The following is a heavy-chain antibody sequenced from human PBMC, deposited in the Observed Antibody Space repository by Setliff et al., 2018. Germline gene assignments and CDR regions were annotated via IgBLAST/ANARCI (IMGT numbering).Heavy chain of an antibody. J-gene: IGHJ4*02. CDR1: GGSISSYY. CDR3: ARSFSRREKFLLDY. CDR2: IYTSGST. Sequence: SETLSLTCTVSGGSISSYYWSWIRQPAGKGLEWIGRIYTSGSTNYNPSLKSRVTMSVDTSKNQFSLTLRSMTAADTAIYYCARSFSRREKFLLDYWGQGALVTVSS. V-gene: IGHV4-4*07.